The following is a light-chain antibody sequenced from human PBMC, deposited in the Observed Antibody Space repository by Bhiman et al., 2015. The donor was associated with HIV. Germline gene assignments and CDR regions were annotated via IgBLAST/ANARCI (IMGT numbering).Light chain of an antibody. J-gene: IGLJ1*01. CDR2: GVN. Sequence: QSALTQPASVSGSPGQSITISCTGTSSDVGGYNFVSWYQQHPGKAPKLMIYGVNKRPSGVSNRFSGSKSSNTASLTISGLQAEDEADYYCCSYAGYSTPYVFGTGTKVTVL. CDR1: SSDVGGYNF. V-gene: IGLV2-23*02. CDR3: CSYAGYSTPYV.